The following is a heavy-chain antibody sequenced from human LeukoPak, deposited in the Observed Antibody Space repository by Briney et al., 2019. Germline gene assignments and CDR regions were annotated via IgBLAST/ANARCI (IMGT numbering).Heavy chain of an antibody. CDR2: IRNSGDNT. CDR1: GFTFSRNA. CDR3: ARVAVIYYYYMEV. J-gene: IGHJ6*03. D-gene: IGHD2/OR15-2a*01. Sequence: GGSLRLSCTASGFTFSRNAMSWVRQAPGKGLEWVSSIRNSGDNTYYADSVKGRFTISRDNSRDTLYLQMNSLRAEDTAVYYCARVAVIYYYYMEVWGKGTTVTVSS. V-gene: IGHV3-23*01.